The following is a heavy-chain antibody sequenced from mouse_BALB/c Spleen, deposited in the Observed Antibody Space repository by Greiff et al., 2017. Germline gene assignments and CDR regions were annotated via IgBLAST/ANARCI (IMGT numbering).Heavy chain of an antibody. Sequence: VQLQESGPGLVAPSQSLSITCTVSGFSLTGYGVNWVRQPPGKGLEWLGMIWGDGSTDYNSALKSRLSISKDNSKSQVFLKMNSLQTDDTARYYCARGPRSTPMDYWGQGTSVTVSS. D-gene: IGHD2-1*01. CDR3: ARGPRSTPMDY. CDR1: GFSLTGYG. V-gene: IGHV2-6-7*01. J-gene: IGHJ4*01. CDR2: IWGDGST.